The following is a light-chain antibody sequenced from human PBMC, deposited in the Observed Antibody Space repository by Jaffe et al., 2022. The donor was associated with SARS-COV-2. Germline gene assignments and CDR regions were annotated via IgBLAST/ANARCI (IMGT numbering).Light chain of an antibody. J-gene: IGKJ4*01. CDR1: QDISSY. Sequence: DFRMTQSPSSLSASVGDRVTITCRASQDISSYLAWYQQKPGKVPRLLIYAASTLLSGVPSRFSGSGSGTDFSLTISSLQPEDVATYYCQKYSSVPLTFGGGTKVEIK. CDR3: QKYSSVPLT. V-gene: IGKV1-27*01. CDR2: AAS.